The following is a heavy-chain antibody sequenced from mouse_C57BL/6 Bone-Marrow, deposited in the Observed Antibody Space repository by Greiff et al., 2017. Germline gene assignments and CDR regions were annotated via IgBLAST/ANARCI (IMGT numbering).Heavy chain of an antibody. V-gene: IGHV1-64*01. Sequence: VQLQQPGAELVKPGASVKLSCKASGYTFTSYWMHWVKQRPGQGLEWIGMIHPNSGSTNYNEKFKSKATLTVDKSSSTAYMQLSSLTSEDSAVYYCARAYYEYDGGYFDVWGTGTTVTVSS. CDR1: GYTFTSYW. CDR3: ARAYYEYDGGYFDV. D-gene: IGHD2-4*01. J-gene: IGHJ1*03. CDR2: IHPNSGST.